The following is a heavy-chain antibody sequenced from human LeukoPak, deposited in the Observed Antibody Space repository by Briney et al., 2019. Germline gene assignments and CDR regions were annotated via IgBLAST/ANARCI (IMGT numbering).Heavy chain of an antibody. V-gene: IGHV4-34*01. CDR2: INHSGST. Sequence: SETLSLTCAVYGGSFSGYYWSWIRQPPGKGLEWIGEINHSGSTNYNPSLKSRVTISVDTSKNQFSLKLSSVTAADTAVYYCARGIYGMDVWGQGTTVTVSS. CDR3: ARGIYGMDV. CDR1: GGSFSGYY. J-gene: IGHJ6*02.